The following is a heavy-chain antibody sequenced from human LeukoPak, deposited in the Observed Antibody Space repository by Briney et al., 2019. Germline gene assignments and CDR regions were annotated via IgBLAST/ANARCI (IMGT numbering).Heavy chain of an antibody. Sequence: ASVKVSCKAFGYTFTSNYMHWVRQAPGQGLEWMGWINPNSGGTNYAQKFQGRVTMTRDTSISTAYMELSRLRSDDTAVYYCARDPYCSGGSCYPAGGNWFDPWGQGTLVTVSS. CDR3: ARDPYCSGGSCYPAGGNWFDP. CDR1: GYTFTSNY. D-gene: IGHD2-15*01. J-gene: IGHJ5*02. CDR2: INPNSGGT. V-gene: IGHV1-2*02.